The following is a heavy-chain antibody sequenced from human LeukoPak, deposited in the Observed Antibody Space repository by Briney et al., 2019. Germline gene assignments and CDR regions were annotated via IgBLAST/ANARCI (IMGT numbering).Heavy chain of an antibody. V-gene: IGHV3-15*01. J-gene: IGHJ5*02. Sequence: GGSLRLSCVASRFAFSQAWMSWVRQAPGKGLEWVGRIKSESDGGTTDYAAPVKGRFTISRDDSKNTLFLQMNSLQTEDTAVYYCTTGGWFDHWGQGTLVTVSS. CDR2: IKSESDGGTT. CDR3: TTGGWFDH. CDR1: RFAFSQAW.